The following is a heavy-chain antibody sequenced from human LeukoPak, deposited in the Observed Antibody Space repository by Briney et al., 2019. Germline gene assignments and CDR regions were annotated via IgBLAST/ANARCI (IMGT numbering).Heavy chain of an antibody. CDR1: GGSISSSSYY. CDR3: ARGIAVAGRGLNWFDP. CDR2: IYTSGST. D-gene: IGHD6-19*01. J-gene: IGHJ5*02. V-gene: IGHV4-61*02. Sequence: PSETLSLTCTVSGGSISSSSYYWSWIRQPAGKGLEWIGRIYTSGSTNYNPSLKSRVTMSVDTSKNQFSLKLSSVTAADTAVYYCARGIAVAGRGLNWFDPWGQGTLVTVSS.